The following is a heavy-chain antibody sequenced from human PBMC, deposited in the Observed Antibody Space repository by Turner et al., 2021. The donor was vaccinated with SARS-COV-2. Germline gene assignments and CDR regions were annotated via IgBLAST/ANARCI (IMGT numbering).Heavy chain of an antibody. J-gene: IGHJ5*02. V-gene: IGHV4-39*01. Sequence: QLQLQESGPGLVKPSETMSLTCPVSGGSISSSSYYWGWIRQPTGKGLEWIGSIYYSGSTYYNPSLKSRVTISVDTSKNQFSLKLTSVTAADTAVYFCARHWEVAAAAYLARFDPWGQGTLVTVSS. CDR1: GGSISSSSYY. CDR2: IYYSGST. CDR3: ARHWEVAAAAYLARFDP. D-gene: IGHD6-13*01.